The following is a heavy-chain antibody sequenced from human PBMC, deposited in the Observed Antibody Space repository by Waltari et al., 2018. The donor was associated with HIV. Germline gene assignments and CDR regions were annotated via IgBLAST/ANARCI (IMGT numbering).Heavy chain of an antibody. V-gene: IGHV3-7*01. D-gene: IGHD3-3*01. CDR3: ARTTIFGVVSPYYFDY. CDR2: IKQDGSEK. Sequence: KGLEWVANIKQDGSEKYYVDSVKGRFTISRDNAKNSLYLQMNSLRAEDTAVYYCARTTIFGVVSPYYFDYWGQGTLVTVSS. J-gene: IGHJ4*02.